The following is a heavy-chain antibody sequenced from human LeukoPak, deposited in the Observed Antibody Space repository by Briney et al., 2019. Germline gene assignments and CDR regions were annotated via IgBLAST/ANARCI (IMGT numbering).Heavy chain of an antibody. J-gene: IGHJ6*04. CDR2: IYYSGST. CDR1: GGSISSYY. D-gene: IGHD6-19*01. Sequence: PSETLSLTCTVSGGSISSYYWSWIRQPPGKGLEWIGYIYYSGSTNYNPSLKSRVTISVDTSKNQFSLKLSSVTAADTAVYYCARLAGEFYYYSMDVWGKGTTVTVSS. V-gene: IGHV4-59*01. CDR3: ARLAGEFYYYSMDV.